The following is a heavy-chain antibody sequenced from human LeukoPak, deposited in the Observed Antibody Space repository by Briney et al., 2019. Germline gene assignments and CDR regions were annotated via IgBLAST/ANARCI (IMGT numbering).Heavy chain of an antibody. V-gene: IGHV1-2*02. CDR3: ARESNDIGDLAFDY. Sequence: KVSXKASGYTFTHYYIHWVRQAPGQGVEGMGWINPNSGGTNYAQKFQGRVTMTRDTARSTEYMEVSRLRSDHTAVYYCARESNDIGDLAFDYWGQGTLVTVSS. J-gene: IGHJ4*02. D-gene: IGHD3-10*01. CDR2: INPNSGGT. CDR1: GYTFTHYY.